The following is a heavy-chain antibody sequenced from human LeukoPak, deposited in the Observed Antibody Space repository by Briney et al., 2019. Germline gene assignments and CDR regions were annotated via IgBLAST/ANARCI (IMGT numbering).Heavy chain of an antibody. CDR2: FDPEDGET. CDR3: ATSLIHGYYFDY. D-gene: IGHD2-21*01. J-gene: IGHJ4*02. Sequence: ASVKVSCKVSGYTLTELSMHWVRQAPGEGLEWMGGFDPEDGETIYAQKFQGRVTMTEDTSTDTAYMELSSLRSEDTAVYYCATSLIHGYYFDYWGQGTLVTVSS. CDR1: GYTLTELS. V-gene: IGHV1-24*01.